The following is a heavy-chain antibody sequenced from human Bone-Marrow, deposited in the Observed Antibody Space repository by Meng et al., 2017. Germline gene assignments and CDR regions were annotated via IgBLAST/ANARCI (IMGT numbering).Heavy chain of an antibody. V-gene: IGHV4-38-2*02. Sequence: GSLRLSCTVSGYSISSGYYWGWIRQPPGKGLEWIGSIYHSGSTYYNPSLKSRVTISVDTSKNQFSLKLSSVTAADTAVYYCARDGDGYNSPFYYYYYGMDVWGQGTTVTVSS. CDR1: GYSISSGYY. J-gene: IGHJ6*02. CDR2: IYHSGST. D-gene: IGHD5-24*01. CDR3: ARDGDGYNSPFYYYYYGMDV.